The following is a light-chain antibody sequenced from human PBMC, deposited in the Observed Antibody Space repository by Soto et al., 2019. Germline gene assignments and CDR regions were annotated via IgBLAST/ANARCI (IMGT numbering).Light chain of an antibody. CDR2: AAS. CDR3: QQVNNYPLI. Sequence: IQLTQSPSSLSASVGDRVTITCRASQDLSGYLAWYQQKPGKAPKLLIYAASTLQSGVPSRISGSGSETDFTLTISSLQPEDFATYYCQQVNNYPLIFGGGTKVEI. V-gene: IGKV1-9*01. J-gene: IGKJ4*01. CDR1: QDLSGY.